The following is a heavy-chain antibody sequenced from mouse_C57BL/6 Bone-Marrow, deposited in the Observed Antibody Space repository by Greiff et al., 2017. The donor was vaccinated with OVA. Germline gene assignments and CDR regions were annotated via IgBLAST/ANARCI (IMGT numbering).Heavy chain of an antibody. D-gene: IGHD1-1*01. CDR3: ARRGKITTVVDYFDY. J-gene: IGHJ2*01. V-gene: IGHV1-77*01. CDR1: GYTFTDYY. CDR2: IYPRSGNT. Sequence: VQLVESGAELVKPGASVKISCKASGYTFTDYYINWVKQRPGQGLEWIGEIYPRSGNTYYNEKFKGKATLTADKSSSTAYMELRSLTSEDSAVYFCARRGKITTVVDYFDYWGQGTTLTVSS.